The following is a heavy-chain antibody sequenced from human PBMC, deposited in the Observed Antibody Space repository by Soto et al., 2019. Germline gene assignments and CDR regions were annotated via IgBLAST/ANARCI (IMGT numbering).Heavy chain of an antibody. CDR3: AKGNHYDILTGYSHRPPLGYYFDS. J-gene: IGHJ4*02. D-gene: IGHD3-9*01. Sequence: PGGSLRLSCAASGFTFDDYAMYWVRQAPGKGLEWVSGISWNSGSIGYADSVKGRFTISRDNAKNSLYLQMNSLRAEDTALYYCAKGNHYDILTGYSHRPPLGYYFDSWGQGTLVTVSS. CDR1: GFTFDDYA. V-gene: IGHV3-9*01. CDR2: ISWNSGSI.